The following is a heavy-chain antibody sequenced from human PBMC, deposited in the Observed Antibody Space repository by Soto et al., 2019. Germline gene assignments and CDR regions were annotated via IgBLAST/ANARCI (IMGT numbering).Heavy chain of an antibody. D-gene: IGHD3-22*01. CDR1: GFTFSSYA. CDR3: GKLIRGWPY. Sequence: GGSLRLSCAASGFTFSSYAMNWVRQAPGKGLEWVSAISGSGGSTYYADSVKGRFTISRDNAKNTLYLQMNSLRAEDTAVYFCGKLIRGWPYCGQGTLVTVSS. V-gene: IGHV3-23*01. CDR2: ISGSGGST. J-gene: IGHJ4*02.